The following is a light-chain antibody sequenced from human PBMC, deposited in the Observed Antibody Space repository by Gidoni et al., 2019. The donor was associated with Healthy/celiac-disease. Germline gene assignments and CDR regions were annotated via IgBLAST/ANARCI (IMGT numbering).Light chain of an antibody. CDR2: AAS. Sequence: VGDRVTITCRASQSISSYLNWYQQKPGKAPKLLIYAASSLQSGVPSTFSGSGSGTDFTLTISSLQPEDFATYYCQQSYSTPLFTFGPGTKVDIK. CDR3: QQSYSTPLFT. V-gene: IGKV1-39*01. CDR1: QSISSY. J-gene: IGKJ3*01.